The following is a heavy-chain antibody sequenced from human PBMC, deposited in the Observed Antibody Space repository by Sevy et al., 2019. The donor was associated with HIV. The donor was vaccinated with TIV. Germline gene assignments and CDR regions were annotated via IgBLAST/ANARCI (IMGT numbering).Heavy chain of an antibody. Sequence: SETLSLTCAVSGGSISSGAYSWNWIRQPPGKGLEWIGYIFHTESTYYNPSLKSRVTISVDRSKNQFSLKLTSVTAADSAVDYCARDGGTVTTPGYFDYWGQGTLVTVSS. CDR1: GGSISSGAYS. J-gene: IGHJ4*02. CDR3: ARDGGTVTTPGYFDY. CDR2: IFHTEST. D-gene: IGHD4-17*01. V-gene: IGHV4-30-2*01.